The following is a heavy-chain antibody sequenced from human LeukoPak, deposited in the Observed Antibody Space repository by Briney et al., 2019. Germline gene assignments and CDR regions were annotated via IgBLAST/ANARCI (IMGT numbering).Heavy chain of an antibody. CDR2: MSPNNGNT. D-gene: IGHD3-16*01. CDR1: GYTFAHDN. J-gene: IGHJ4*02. V-gene: IGHV1-8*01. Sequence: ASVKVSCKASGYTFAHDNIDWLRQATGQGLEWLGWMSPNNGNTGYAQKFQGRVTMTRDPSTSTAYMELSSLRSEDTAIYYCARWSNTSPGGFDSWGQGSLVTVSS. CDR3: ARWSNTSPGGFDS.